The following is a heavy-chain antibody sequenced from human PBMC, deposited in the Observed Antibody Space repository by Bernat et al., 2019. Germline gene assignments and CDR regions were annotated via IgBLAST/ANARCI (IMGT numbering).Heavy chain of an antibody. CDR3: AQIGGGGSGEYYFDY. J-gene: IGHJ4*02. CDR1: GFSLSTSGMC. CDR2: IDWDDDK. V-gene: IGHV2-70*15. Sequence: QVTLRESGPALVKPTQTLTLTCTFSGFSLSTSGMCVSWIRQPPGKALEWLARIDWDDDKYYSTSLKTRLTISKDTSKNQVVLTMTNMDPVDTATYYCAQIGGGGSGEYYFDYWGQGTLVTVSS. D-gene: IGHD3-16*01.